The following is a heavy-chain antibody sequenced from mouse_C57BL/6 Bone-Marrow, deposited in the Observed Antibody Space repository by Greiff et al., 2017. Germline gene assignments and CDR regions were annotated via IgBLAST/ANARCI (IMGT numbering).Heavy chain of an antibody. CDR1: GFNIKNDY. V-gene: IGHV14-4*01. CDR2: IDPENGDT. J-gene: IGHJ3*01. Sequence: EVKLQESGAELVRPGASVKLSCTASGFNIKNDYMHWVKQRPEQGLEWIGWIDPENGDTEYASKFQGKATITVDTSSNTAYLQLSSLTSEDTAVYYCTRIAYWGQGTLVTVSA. CDR3: TRIAY.